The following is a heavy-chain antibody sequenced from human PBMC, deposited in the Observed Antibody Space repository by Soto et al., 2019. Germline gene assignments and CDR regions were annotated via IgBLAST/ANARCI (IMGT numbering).Heavy chain of an antibody. V-gene: IGHV3-23*01. CDR3: AKEAVIRRGYRYGGWFDP. J-gene: IGHJ5*02. Sequence: PGGSLRLSCAASGFPFSFYAMNLVRQCPGKGLEWVSVISVSGGSTYYADSVRARFTISRDNSNNTLYLQMNSLRAEDTAVYFCAKEAVIRRGYRYGGWFDPWGQGSLVTVSS. D-gene: IGHD5-18*01. CDR2: ISVSGGST. CDR1: GFPFSFYA.